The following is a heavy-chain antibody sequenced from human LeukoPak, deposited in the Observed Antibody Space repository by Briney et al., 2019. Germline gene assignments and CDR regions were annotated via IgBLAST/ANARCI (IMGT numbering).Heavy chain of an antibody. CDR1: GGPISSSRFY. CDR2: IHYSGST. Sequence: SETLSLTCTVSGGPISSSRFYWGWIRQPPGKGLEWIGSIHYSGSTYYSPSLKSRVTISVDTSKTQFSLKVDSVTAADTAVFYCARHGGYNFDYWGQGALVAVSS. V-gene: IGHV4-39*01. J-gene: IGHJ4*02. D-gene: IGHD3-16*01. CDR3: ARHGGYNFDY.